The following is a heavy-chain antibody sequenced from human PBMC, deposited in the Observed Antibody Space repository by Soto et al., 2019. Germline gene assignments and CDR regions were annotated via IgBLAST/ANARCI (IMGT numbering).Heavy chain of an antibody. V-gene: IGHV1-2*04. CDR2: INPNSGGT. Sequence: ASVKVSCKASGYTFTGYYMHWVRQAPGQGLEWMGWINPNSGGTNYAQKFQGWVTMTRDTSISTAYMELSRLRSDDTAVYYCARGIAAAGTGAFDIWGQGTMVTV. D-gene: IGHD6-13*01. J-gene: IGHJ3*02. CDR1: GYTFTGYY. CDR3: ARGIAAAGTGAFDI.